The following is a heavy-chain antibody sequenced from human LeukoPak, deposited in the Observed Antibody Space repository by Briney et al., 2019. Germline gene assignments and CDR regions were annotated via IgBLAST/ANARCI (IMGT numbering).Heavy chain of an antibody. V-gene: IGHV4-59*08. CDR1: GGSISSYY. CDR2: IYYSGST. D-gene: IGHD3-10*01. CDR3: ARGGGSGSYYNYYFDY. J-gene: IGHJ4*02. Sequence: PSETLSLTCTVSGGSISSYYWSWIRQPPGKGLEWIGYIYYSGSTNYNPSLKSRVTISVDTSKNQFSLKLSSVTAADTAVYYCARGGGSGSYYNYYFDYWGQGTLVTVSS.